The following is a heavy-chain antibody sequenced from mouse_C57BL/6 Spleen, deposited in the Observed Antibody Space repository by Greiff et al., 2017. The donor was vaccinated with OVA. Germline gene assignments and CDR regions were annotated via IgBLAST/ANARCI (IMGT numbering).Heavy chain of an antibody. CDR1: GYTFTSYW. CDR3: ARSPSTVVATEWYFDV. D-gene: IGHD1-1*01. V-gene: IGHV1-7*01. CDR2: INPSSGYT. J-gene: IGHJ1*03. Sequence: QVQLQQSGAEPAKPGASVKLSCKASGYTFTSYWMHWVKQRPGQGLEWIGYINPSSGYTTYNQKFKDKATLTADKSSSTAYMQLSSLTYEDSAVYYCARSPSTVVATEWYFDVWGTGTTVTVSS.